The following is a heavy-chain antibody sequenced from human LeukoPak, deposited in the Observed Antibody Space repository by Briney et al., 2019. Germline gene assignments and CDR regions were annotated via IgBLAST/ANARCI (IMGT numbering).Heavy chain of an antibody. Sequence: ASVKVSCKASGYTFINYGITWVRQAPGQGLEWMGWINPNTGATHSAQKFQGRITMTRDTSISTAYMDLSRLRSDDTAVYYCARDRVGSGWPRPYYFEVWGQGTLVTVSS. CDR2: INPNTGAT. J-gene: IGHJ4*02. D-gene: IGHD6-19*01. CDR1: GYTFINYG. V-gene: IGHV1-2*02. CDR3: ARDRVGSGWPRPYYFEV.